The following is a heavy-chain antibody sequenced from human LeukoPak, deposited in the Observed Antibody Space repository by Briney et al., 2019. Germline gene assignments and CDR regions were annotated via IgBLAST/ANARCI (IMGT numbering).Heavy chain of an antibody. J-gene: IGHJ6*02. CDR3: ARDMVRHPQTYYYYGMDV. D-gene: IGHD3-10*01. CDR2: IRYDGSNK. V-gene: IGHV3-30*02. CDR1: GFTFSSYG. Sequence: GGSLRLSCAASGFTFSSYGMHWVRQAPGKGLEWVTFIRYDGSNKYYADSVKGRFTISRDNSKNTLYLQMNSLRAEDTAVYYCARDMVRHPQTYYYYGMDVWGQGTTVTVSS.